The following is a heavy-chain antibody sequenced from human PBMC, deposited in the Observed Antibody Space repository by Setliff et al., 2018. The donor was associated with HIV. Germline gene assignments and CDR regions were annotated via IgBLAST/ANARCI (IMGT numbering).Heavy chain of an antibody. V-gene: IGHV4-39*07. D-gene: IGHD2-21*02. CDR2: IYYSGSA. CDR1: GASIGRRSDC. Sequence: PSETLSLTCTVSGASIGRRSDCWGWIRQPPGKGLEWIGYIYYSGSATYNPSLKSQASISVDTSRNEFSLKLSSVTAADTAVYFCARGGAFCGRDSCYYLDYWGQGNPVTVSS. CDR3: ARGGAFCGRDSCYYLDY. J-gene: IGHJ4*02.